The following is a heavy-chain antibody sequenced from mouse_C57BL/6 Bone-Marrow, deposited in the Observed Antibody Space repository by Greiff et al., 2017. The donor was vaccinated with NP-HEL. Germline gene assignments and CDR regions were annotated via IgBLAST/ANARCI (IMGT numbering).Heavy chain of an antibody. CDR1: GFNIKDDY. J-gene: IGHJ3*01. Sequence: VQLQQSGAELVRPGASVKLSCTASGFNIKDDYMHWVKQRPEQGLEWIGWIDPENGDTEYASKFQGKATITADTSSNTAYLQLSSLTAEDTAVYYCTNYDGYGGIAYWGQGTLVTVSA. CDR2: IDPENGDT. D-gene: IGHD2-3*01. CDR3: TNYDGYGGIAY. V-gene: IGHV14-4*01.